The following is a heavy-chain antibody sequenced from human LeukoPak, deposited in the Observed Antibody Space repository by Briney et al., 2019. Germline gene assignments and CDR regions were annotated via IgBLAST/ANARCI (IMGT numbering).Heavy chain of an antibody. CDR1: GFTFSSYA. V-gene: IGHV3-23*01. D-gene: IGHD2-15*01. Sequence: PGGSLRLSCAASGFTFSSYAMTWVRQAPGKGLEWVSTISSSGGSTYYADSVKGRFTISRDNAKSTVYLQMNSLRAEDTAVYYCTRTGSGGDLDIWGQGTMVTVSS. CDR2: ISSSGGST. J-gene: IGHJ3*02. CDR3: TRTGSGGDLDI.